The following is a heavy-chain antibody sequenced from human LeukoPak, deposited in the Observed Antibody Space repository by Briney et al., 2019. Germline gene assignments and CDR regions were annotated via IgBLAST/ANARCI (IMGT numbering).Heavy chain of an antibody. J-gene: IGHJ1*01. CDR1: GGSISSGDYY. V-gene: IGHV4-39*07. D-gene: IGHD3-22*01. CDR2: INHSGST. Sequence: SETLSLTCTVSGGSISSGDYYWSWIRQPPGKGLEWIGEINHSGSTNYNPSLKSRVTISVDTSKNQFSLKLSSVTAADTAVYYCAVGRGGYYLNFQHWGQGTLVTVSS. CDR3: AVGRGGYYLNFQH.